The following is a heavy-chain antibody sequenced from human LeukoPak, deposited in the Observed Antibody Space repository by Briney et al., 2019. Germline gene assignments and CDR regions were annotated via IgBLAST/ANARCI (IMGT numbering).Heavy chain of an antibody. CDR3: ARPPLGCSSTNCNDAFDI. CDR2: INHSGST. CDR1: GYSISSGYY. Sequence: SETLSLTCTVSGYSISSGYYWSWIRQPPGKGLEWIGEINHSGSTNYNPSLKSRVTISVDTSKNQFSLKLSSVTAADTAVYFCARPPLGCSSTNCNDAFDIWGQGTLVTASS. J-gene: IGHJ3*02. V-gene: IGHV4-38-2*02. D-gene: IGHD2-2*01.